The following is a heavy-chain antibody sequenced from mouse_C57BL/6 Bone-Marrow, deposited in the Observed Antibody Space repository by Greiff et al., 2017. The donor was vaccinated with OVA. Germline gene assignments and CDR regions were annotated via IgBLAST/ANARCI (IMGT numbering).Heavy chain of an antibody. V-gene: IGHV1-81*01. CDR3: ARREVWIRSDY. CDR1: GYTFTSYG. Sequence: QVQLQQSGAELARPGASVKLSCKASGYTFTSYGISWVKQRPGQGLEWIGEIYPRSGNTYYNEKFKGKATLTAYKSSSTAYMELRSLTSEDAAVYFCARREVWIRSDYWGQGTTLTVS. J-gene: IGHJ2*01. D-gene: IGHD2-2*01. CDR2: IYPRSGNT.